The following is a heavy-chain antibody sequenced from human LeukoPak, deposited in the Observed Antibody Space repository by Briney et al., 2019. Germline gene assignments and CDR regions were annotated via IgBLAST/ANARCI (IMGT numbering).Heavy chain of an antibody. J-gene: IGHJ4*02. V-gene: IGHV3-64*01. Sequence: GGSLRLSCAASGFTFSSYAMHWVRQAPGKGLEYVSAISSNGGSTYYANSVKGRFTISRDNSKNTLYLQMGSLRAEDMAVYYCARDPMGSGWYAYFDYWGQGTLVTVSS. CDR1: GFTFSSYA. CDR3: ARDPMGSGWYAYFDY. CDR2: ISSNGGST. D-gene: IGHD6-19*01.